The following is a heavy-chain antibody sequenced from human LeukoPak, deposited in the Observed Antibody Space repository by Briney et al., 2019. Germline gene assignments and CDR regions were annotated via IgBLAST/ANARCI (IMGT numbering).Heavy chain of an antibody. CDR1: GESFSGYY. CDR2: INHSGST. CDR3: ARGRGGSSWYPLDY. J-gene: IGHJ4*02. D-gene: IGHD6-13*01. V-gene: IGHV4-34*01. Sequence: PSETLSLTCAVYGESFSGYYWSWIRQPPGKGLGWIGEINHSGSTNYNPSLKSRVTISVDTSKNQFSLKLTSVTAADTAVYYCARGRGGSSWYPLDYWGQGTLVIVSS.